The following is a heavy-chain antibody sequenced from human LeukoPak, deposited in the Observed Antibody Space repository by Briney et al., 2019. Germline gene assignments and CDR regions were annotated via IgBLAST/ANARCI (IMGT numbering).Heavy chain of an antibody. CDR1: GFTFSSQT. CDR2: MKEDGSEE. Sequence: GESLRLSCAASGFTFSSQTMSWVRQAPGKGLEWVAKMKEDGSEEKYVDSVKGRFTISRDNGKKSLFLQMDSLRAEDTAVYYCVRGGARYFESWGQGTLVTVSS. CDR3: VRGGARYFES. D-gene: IGHD3-16*01. V-gene: IGHV3-7*01. J-gene: IGHJ4*02.